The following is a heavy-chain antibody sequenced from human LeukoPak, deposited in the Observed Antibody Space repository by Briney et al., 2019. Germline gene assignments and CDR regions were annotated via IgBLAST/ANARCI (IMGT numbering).Heavy chain of an antibody. D-gene: IGHD3-22*01. CDR2: TNIAGNTI. CDR3: ARATYDSSAVDAFDI. J-gene: IGHJ3*02. Sequence: PGGSLRLSCAASGFTFRDYFMSWIRQAPGKGLEWVAYTNIAGNTIYYADSMKGRFTISRDNAKNSLYLQMNTLRAEDTAVYYCARATYDSSAVDAFDIWGQGTMVTVSP. CDR1: GFTFRDYF. V-gene: IGHV3-11*01.